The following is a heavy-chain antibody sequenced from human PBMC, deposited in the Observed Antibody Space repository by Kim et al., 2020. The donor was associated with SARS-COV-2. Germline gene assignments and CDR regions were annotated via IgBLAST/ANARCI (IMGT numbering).Heavy chain of an antibody. V-gene: IGHV3-64*05. Sequence: GGSLRLSCTASGFTFSNYAMHWVRQAPGMGLEYVSAISSDGGSTYYADSVKGRFTISRDNSKNMLYVQMSSLRVEDTAIYYCVTRNYYNSGSYYEGAPVDFWGQGTLVTVSS. CDR2: ISSDGGST. D-gene: IGHD3-10*01. CDR1: GFTFSNYA. J-gene: IGHJ4*02. CDR3: VTRNYYNSGSYYEGAPVDF.